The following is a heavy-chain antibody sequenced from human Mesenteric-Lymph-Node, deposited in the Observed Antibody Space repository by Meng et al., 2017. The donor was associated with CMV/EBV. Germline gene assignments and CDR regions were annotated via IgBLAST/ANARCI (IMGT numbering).Heavy chain of an antibody. Sequence: QLQLQQWGDGLLKPSETLSLTCAVYGGSFSGYYWSWIRQHPGKGLEWIGEINHSGSTNYNPSLKSRVTISVDTSKNQFSLKLSSVTAADTAVYYCARHQRWLKSEGGFNYWGQGTLVTVSS. V-gene: IGHV4-34*01. CDR2: INHSGST. D-gene: IGHD4-23*01. CDR3: ARHQRWLKSEGGFNY. J-gene: IGHJ4*02. CDR1: GGSFSGYY.